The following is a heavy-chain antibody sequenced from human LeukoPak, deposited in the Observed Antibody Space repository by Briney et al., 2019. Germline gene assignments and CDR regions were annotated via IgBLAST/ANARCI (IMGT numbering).Heavy chain of an antibody. V-gene: IGHV3-74*01. Sequence: GGSLRLSCVASGFTFSSYWMHWVRQAPGKGLVWVSRINSDGSYTTYADSVKGRFTISRDNAKNTVYLQMNSLRAEETAVYYCATDLPPRSGHTDYWGQGTLVTVSS. CDR3: ATDLPPRSGHTDY. D-gene: IGHD2-15*01. CDR2: INSDGSYT. CDR1: GFTFSSYW. J-gene: IGHJ4*02.